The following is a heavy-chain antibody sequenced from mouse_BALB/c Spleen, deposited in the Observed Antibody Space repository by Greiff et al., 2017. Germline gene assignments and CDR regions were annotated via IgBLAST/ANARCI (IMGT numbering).Heavy chain of an antibody. CDR3: ARGVSKGGFAY. Sequence: QVQLKESGAELVRPGTSVKVSCKASGYAFTNYLIEWVKQRPGQGLEWIGVINPGSGGTNYNEKFKGKATLTADKSSSTAYMQLSSLTSDDSAVYFCARGVSKGGFAYWGQGTLVTVSA. CDR2: INPGSGGT. J-gene: IGHJ3*01. CDR1: GYAFTNYL. V-gene: IGHV1-54*01. D-gene: IGHD6-2*01.